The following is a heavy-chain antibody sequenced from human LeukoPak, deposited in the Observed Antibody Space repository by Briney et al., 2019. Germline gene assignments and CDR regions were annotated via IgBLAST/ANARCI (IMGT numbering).Heavy chain of an antibody. Sequence: SETLSLTCAVYGGSFSGYYWSWIRQPPGKGLEWIGEINHSGSTNYNPSLKSRVTISVDTSKNQFSLKLSSVTAADTAVYYCARHAVALARPTHFDYWGQGTLLTVSS. CDR3: ARHAVALARPTHFDY. J-gene: IGHJ4*02. CDR2: INHSGST. V-gene: IGHV4-34*01. CDR1: GGSFSGYY. D-gene: IGHD6-19*01.